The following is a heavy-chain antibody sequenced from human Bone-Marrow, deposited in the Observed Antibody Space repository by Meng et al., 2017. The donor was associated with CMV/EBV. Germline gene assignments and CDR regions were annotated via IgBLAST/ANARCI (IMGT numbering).Heavy chain of an antibody. CDR1: GFTFSSYS. D-gene: IGHD2-2*01. V-gene: IGHV3-21*01. Sequence: GESLKISCAASGFTFSSYSMNWVRQAPGKGLEWVSSISSSSSYIYYADSVKGRFTISRDNDKNSLYLQMNSLRAEDTAVYYCAKSWGYCSSTSCYGGGMDVWGQGTTVTVSS. J-gene: IGHJ6*02. CDR3: AKSWGYCSSTSCYGGGMDV. CDR2: ISSSSSYI.